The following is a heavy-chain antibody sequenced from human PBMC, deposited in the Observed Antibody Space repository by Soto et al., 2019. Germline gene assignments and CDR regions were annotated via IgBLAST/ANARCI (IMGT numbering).Heavy chain of an antibody. V-gene: IGHV4-39*07. CDR1: GDSISYRTYY. J-gene: IGHJ4*02. CDR2: MYYSGTT. CDR3: ARSDGRY. Sequence: SETLSLTCSVSGDSISYRTYYWGWIRQPPGKGLEWIGSMYYSGTTYYNPSLKSRLTISVDTSKNQFSLKLSSVTAADTAVYYCARSDGRYWGQGTLVTVSS.